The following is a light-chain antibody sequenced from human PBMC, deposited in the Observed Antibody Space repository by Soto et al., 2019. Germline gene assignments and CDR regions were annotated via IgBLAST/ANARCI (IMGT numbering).Light chain of an antibody. CDR3: QQYGSSPPRYT. CDR1: QSVSSSY. CDR2: GAS. V-gene: IGKV3-20*01. J-gene: IGKJ2*01. Sequence: EIVLTQSPGTLSLSPGERATLSCRASQSVSSSYLAWYQQKPGQAPRLLIYGASSRATGIPDMFSGSGSGTDVTLTISRLEPEDFAVYYCQQYGSSPPRYTFGQGTKREIK.